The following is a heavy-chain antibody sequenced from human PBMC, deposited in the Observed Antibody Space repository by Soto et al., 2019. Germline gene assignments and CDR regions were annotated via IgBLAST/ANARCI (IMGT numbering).Heavy chain of an antibody. J-gene: IGHJ6*02. CDR1: GFTFSSYA. V-gene: IGHV3-23*01. D-gene: IGHD6-6*01. CDR2: ISGSGGST. CDR3: AKFLFVPARPSSHYYGMDV. Sequence: VGSLRLSCAASGFTFSSYAMSWVRQAPGKGLEWVSAISGSGGSTYYADSVKSRFTISRDNSKNTLYLQMNSLRAEDTAVYYCAKFLFVPARPSSHYYGMDVWGQGTTVTVSS.